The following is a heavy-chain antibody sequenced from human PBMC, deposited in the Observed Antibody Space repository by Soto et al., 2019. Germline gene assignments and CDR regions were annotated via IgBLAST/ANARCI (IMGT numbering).Heavy chain of an antibody. V-gene: IGHV1-69*13. D-gene: IGHD6-19*01. CDR2: ITPIFGTA. CDR3: ARDSRPYSSGPYYYGMDV. Sequence: SVNVSCKASGGTFSSYAISWVRQAPGQGLEWMGGITPIFGTANYAQKFQGRVTITADESTSTAYMELSSLRSEDTAVYYCARDSRPYSSGPYYYGMDVWGQGTTVTVSS. CDR1: GGTFSSYA. J-gene: IGHJ6*02.